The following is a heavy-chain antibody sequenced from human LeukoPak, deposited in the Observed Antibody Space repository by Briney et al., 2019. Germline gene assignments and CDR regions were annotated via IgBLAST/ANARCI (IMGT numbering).Heavy chain of an antibody. V-gene: IGHV3-48*01. CDR1: GFTFSNYS. Sequence: GGSLRLSCAASGFTFSNYSMNWVRQAPGKGLEWISCITSTSSNILYADSVKGRFTVSRDNAKNSLYLQVNSLRAEDTAVYYCATAKNDYWGQGTLVTVSS. J-gene: IGHJ4*02. CDR2: ITSTSSNI. CDR3: ATAKNDY.